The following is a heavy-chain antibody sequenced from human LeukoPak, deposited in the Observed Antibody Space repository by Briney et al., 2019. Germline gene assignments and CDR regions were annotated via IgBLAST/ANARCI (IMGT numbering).Heavy chain of an antibody. Sequence: ASVKVSCKASGYTFTGYYMHWVRQAPGQGLEWMGWINPNSGGTNYAQKFQGRVTMTRATSISTAYMELSRLRSDDTAVYYCGRGNGSSWGRFDPWGQGTLVTVSS. CDR2: INPNSGGT. J-gene: IGHJ5*02. V-gene: IGHV1-2*02. CDR1: GYTFTGYY. CDR3: GRGNGSSWGRFDP. D-gene: IGHD6-13*01.